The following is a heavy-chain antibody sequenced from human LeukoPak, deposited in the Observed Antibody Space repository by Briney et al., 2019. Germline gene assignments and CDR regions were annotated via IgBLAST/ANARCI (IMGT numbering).Heavy chain of an antibody. CDR2: IRYDGSNK. J-gene: IGHJ6*03. D-gene: IGHD1-26*01. V-gene: IGHV3-30*02. CDR1: GFTFSSYG. Sequence: GGSLRLSCAASGFTFSSYGMHWVRQAPGKGLEWVAFIRYDGSNKYYADSVKGRFAISRDNSKNTLYLQMNSLRAEDTAVYYCAKAWDAYYYYYMDVWGKGTTVTVSS. CDR3: AKAWDAYYYYYMDV.